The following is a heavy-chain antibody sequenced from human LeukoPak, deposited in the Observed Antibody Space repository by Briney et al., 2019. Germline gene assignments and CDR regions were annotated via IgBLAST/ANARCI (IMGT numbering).Heavy chain of an antibody. CDR3: ARERTTDGYILAY. D-gene: IGHD3-22*01. V-gene: IGHV3-53*01. CDR2: IYRDGRT. J-gene: IGHJ4*02. Sequence: PGGSLRLSCAPSGFTVSGYYISCVRHAPGEGLEWGSIIYRDGRTFYVDSVKCRFTVSRDNSKNTLFLQMNNLRAEDTALYYCARERTTDGYILAYWGQGTLVTVSS. CDR1: GFTVSGYY.